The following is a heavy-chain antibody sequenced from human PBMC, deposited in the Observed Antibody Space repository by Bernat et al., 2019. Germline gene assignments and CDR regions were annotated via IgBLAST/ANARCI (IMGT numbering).Heavy chain of an antibody. V-gene: IGHV3-7*01. CDR2: IKPDGSEK. J-gene: IGHJ6*02. D-gene: IGHD6-13*01. CDR1: GFSFSSYW. CDR3: AREAPYSSSWYKDYYYGMDV. Sequence: VQLVESGGGVVQPGRSLRLSCAASGFSFSSYWMSWVRQAPGKGLEWVANIKPDGSEKYYVDSVKGRFTISRDNAKNSLYLQMNSLRAEDTAVYYCAREAPYSSSWYKDYYYGMDVWGQGTTVTVSS.